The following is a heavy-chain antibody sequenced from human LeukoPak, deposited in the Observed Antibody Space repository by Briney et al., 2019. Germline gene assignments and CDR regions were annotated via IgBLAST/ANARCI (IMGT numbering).Heavy chain of an antibody. CDR2: ISYDGSNK. Sequence: GSLRLSCAASGFTFSSYAMHWVRQAPGKGLEWVAVISYDGSNKYYADSVKGRFTISRDNSKNTLYLQMNSLRAEDTAVYYCAKDGERYSYGYYFDYWGQGTLVTVSS. D-gene: IGHD5-18*01. J-gene: IGHJ4*02. CDR3: AKDGERYSYGYYFDY. V-gene: IGHV3-30*14. CDR1: GFTFSSYA.